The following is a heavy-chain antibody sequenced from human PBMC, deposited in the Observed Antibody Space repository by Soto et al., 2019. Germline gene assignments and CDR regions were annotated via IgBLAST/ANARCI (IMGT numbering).Heavy chain of an antibody. D-gene: IGHD1-1*01. Sequence: QVQLQESGPGLVKPSQTLSLTCTVSGDSISSGDYYWSWIRQPPGKGLEWIGYIYYTGITKYNPSIKSRLTISVDTSKKQFSLKVTSVTAADTAIYYCARHYNLPDYWGQGTLVTVSS. J-gene: IGHJ4*02. CDR3: ARHYNLPDY. CDR1: GDSISSGDYY. CDR2: IYYTGIT. V-gene: IGHV4-30-4*01.